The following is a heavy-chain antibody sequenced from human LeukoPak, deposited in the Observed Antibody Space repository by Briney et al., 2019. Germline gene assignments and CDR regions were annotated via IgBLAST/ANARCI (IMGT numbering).Heavy chain of an antibody. J-gene: IGHJ6*03. CDR1: GGSLSGYY. D-gene: IGHD3-9*01. CDR2: INHSGSI. Sequence: SETLSLTCAVYGGSLSGYYWSWTRQSPGKGLEWIGEINHSGSINHNPSLKSRVTISIDTSTNQFSLKLRPVTAADTAVYYCARRPLRYSVIGYNYMDVWGKGTTVTISS. V-gene: IGHV4-34*01. CDR3: ARRPLRYSVIGYNYMDV.